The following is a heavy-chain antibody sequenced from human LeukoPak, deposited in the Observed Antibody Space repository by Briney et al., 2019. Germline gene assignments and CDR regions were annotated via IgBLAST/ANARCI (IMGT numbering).Heavy chain of an antibody. CDR3: ARYNWNDVVSALDY. J-gene: IGHJ4*02. CDR2: INPNSGAT. D-gene: IGHD1-1*01. Sequence: GASVKVSCKASGYTFSGYYIHWVRQAPGQGLEWMGWINPNSGATSYAQKFQGGVTMTRDTSITTSYMEVNRLTSDDTAVYFCARYNWNDVVSALDYWGQGTLVTVSS. V-gene: IGHV1-2*02. CDR1: GYTFSGYY.